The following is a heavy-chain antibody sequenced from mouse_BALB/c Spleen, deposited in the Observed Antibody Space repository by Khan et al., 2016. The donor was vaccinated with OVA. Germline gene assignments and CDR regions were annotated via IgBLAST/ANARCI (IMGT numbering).Heavy chain of an antibody. V-gene: IGHV5-17*02. CDR3: ARDSNFDY. Sequence: EVELVESGGGLVQPGGSRKLSCAASGFTFSRFGMHWVRQAPEKGLEWVAYISSGSSSIYYAATVKDRFTIARDNPKNTLFLQMTSLRSEDTAMYYCARDSNFDYWGQGTTLTVSS. J-gene: IGHJ2*01. CDR1: GFTFSRFG. CDR2: ISSGSSSI.